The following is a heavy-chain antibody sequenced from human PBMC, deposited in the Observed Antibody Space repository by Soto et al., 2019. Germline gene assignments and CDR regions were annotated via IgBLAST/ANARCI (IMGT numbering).Heavy chain of an antibody. CDR1: GFTFSSYS. V-gene: IGHV3-21*01. CDR2: IGGSSGHI. Sequence: GGSLRLSCAASGFTFSSYSMVWVRQAPEEGLEWVSSIGGSSGHIYCADSLKGRFTISRDNAKNSLYLQMNSLRVDDTAVYYYGRTNWGYPNYFDFRGQGTLVTVSS. J-gene: IGHJ4*02. CDR3: GRTNWGYPNYFDF. D-gene: IGHD7-27*01.